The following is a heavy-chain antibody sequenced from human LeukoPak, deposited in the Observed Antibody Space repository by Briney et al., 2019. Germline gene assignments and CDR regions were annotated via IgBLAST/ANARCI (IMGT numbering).Heavy chain of an antibody. CDR3: ARERSGNYGALFDY. D-gene: IGHD4-11*01. CDR1: GYTFTSYY. J-gene: IGHJ4*02. V-gene: IGHV1-46*01. Sequence: ASVKVSCKASGYTFTSYYMHWVRQAPGQGLEWMGIINPSGGSTSYAQKFQGRVTITRNTSISTAYMELSSLRSEDTAVYYCARERSGNYGALFDYWGQGTLVTVSS. CDR2: INPSGGST.